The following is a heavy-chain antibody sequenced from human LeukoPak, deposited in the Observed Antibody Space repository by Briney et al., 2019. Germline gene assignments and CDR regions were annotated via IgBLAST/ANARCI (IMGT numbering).Heavy chain of an antibody. J-gene: IGHJ4*02. CDR2: TDPGNSDT. Sequence: GESPIICSDASGSSFTTYWIGWVRQLPGEGLELMGFTDPGNSDTTYSPSFQGQVTISADKSISTAYLQWSSLKASDTAMYYCARVRTVASTGPFDYWGQGTLVTVSS. V-gene: IGHV5-51*01. CDR3: ARVRTVASTGPFDY. D-gene: IGHD6-13*01. CDR1: GSSFTTYW.